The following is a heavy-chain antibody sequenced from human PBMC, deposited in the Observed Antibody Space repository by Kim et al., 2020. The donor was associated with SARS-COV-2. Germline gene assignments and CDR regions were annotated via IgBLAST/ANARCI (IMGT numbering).Heavy chain of an antibody. CDR2: ISSSSSYI. J-gene: IGHJ4*02. CDR3: ARTVVASYYGTDY. D-gene: IGHD1-26*01. Sequence: GGSLRLSCAASGFTFSSYSMNWVRQAPGKGLEWVSSISSSSSYIYYADSVKGRFTISRDNAKNSLYLQMNSLRAEDTAVYYCARTVVASYYGTDYWGQGTPVTVSS. V-gene: IGHV3-21*01. CDR1: GFTFSSYS.